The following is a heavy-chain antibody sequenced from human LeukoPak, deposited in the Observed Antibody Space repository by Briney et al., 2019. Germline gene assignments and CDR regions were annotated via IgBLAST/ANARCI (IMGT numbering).Heavy chain of an antibody. V-gene: IGHV3-33*01. CDR1: GFTFSSYG. CDR2: IWYDGSNK. CDR3: ARDGFRGSYFDY. J-gene: IGHJ4*02. Sequence: GGSLRLSCAASGFTFSSYGMHWVRQAPGKGLEWVAVIWYDGSNKYYADSVKGRFTISRDNSKNTLYLQMNSLRAEDTAVYYCARDGFRGSYFDYWGQGTLVTVSS. D-gene: IGHD1-26*01.